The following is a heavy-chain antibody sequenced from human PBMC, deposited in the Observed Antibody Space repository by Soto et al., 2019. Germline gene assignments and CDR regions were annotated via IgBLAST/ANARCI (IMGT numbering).Heavy chain of an antibody. D-gene: IGHD2-2*01. V-gene: IGHV4-31*03. CDR3: ARIGPLVVAAAITYYYYMDV. J-gene: IGHJ6*03. CDR1: GGSISSGGYY. CDR2: IYYSGST. Sequence: QVQLQESGPGLVKPSQTLSLTCTVSGGSISSGGYYWSWIRQHPGKGLEWIGYIYYSGSTYYNPSLKSRVTISVDTSKNQFSLKLSSVTAADTAVYYCARIGPLVVAAAITYYYYMDVWGKGTTVTVSS.